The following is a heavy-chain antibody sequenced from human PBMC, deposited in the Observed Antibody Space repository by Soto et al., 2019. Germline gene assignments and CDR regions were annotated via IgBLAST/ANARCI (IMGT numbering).Heavy chain of an antibody. V-gene: IGHV5-51*01. CDR2: IYPGDSDT. J-gene: IGHJ6*02. D-gene: IGHD2-15*01. CDR3: AISGYCSGGGCYVGHYYYYYGMDV. Sequence: GESLKISCKGSGYSFTSYWIGWVRQTPGKGLGWMGIIYPGDSDTRYSPSFQGQVTISADKSISTAYLQWCSLKASDTAMYYCAISGYCSGGGCYVGHYYYYYGMDVWGQGTTVTVSS. CDR1: GYSFTSYW.